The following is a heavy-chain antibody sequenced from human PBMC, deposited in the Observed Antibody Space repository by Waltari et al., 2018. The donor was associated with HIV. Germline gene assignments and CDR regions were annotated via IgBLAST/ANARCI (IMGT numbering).Heavy chain of an antibody. CDR2: ISYSGRA. J-gene: IGHJ4*01. CDR3: ARGPYCGVGCFHFDD. D-gene: IGHD2-21*02. V-gene: IGHV4-31*03. CDR1: GGPISSAVYY. Sequence: VKPSQTLSLTCTVSGGPISSAVYYWTWIRQHQGKGLEWIGYISYSGRAYYHPSLKSRLSGSVDTSKNQFPLKLSSVTAADTAVYYCARGPYCGVGCFHFDDWGQGTLVTVSS.